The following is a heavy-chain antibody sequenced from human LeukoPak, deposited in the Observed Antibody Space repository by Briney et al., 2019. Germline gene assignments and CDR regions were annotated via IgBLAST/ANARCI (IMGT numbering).Heavy chain of an antibody. J-gene: IGHJ3*02. CDR1: GGTFSSYA. V-gene: IGHV1-69*04. Sequence: ASVKVSCKASGGTFSSYAISWVRQAPGQGLEWMGRIIPILGIANYAQKFQGRVTITADKSTSTAYMELSSLRSEDTAVYYCARDLVVVVVGAFDIWGQGTMVTVSS. CDR2: IIPILGIA. D-gene: IGHD2-15*01. CDR3: ARDLVVVVVGAFDI.